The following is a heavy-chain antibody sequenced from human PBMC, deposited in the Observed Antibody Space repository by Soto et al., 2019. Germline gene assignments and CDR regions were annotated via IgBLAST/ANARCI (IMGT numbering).Heavy chain of an antibody. CDR2: IYYSGRT. J-gene: IGHJ4*02. V-gene: IGHV4-39*01. CDR3: ARQRTTVVTQAYFDH. D-gene: IGHD2-21*02. CDR1: GESISSSSYY. Sequence: SETLSLTCIVSGESISSSSYYWGWIRQPPGKGLEWIGSIYYSGRTYYNPSFKSRVTISIDTSKNQFSLKLSSVTATDTAVYYCARQRTTVVTQAYFDHWGQGALVTSPQ.